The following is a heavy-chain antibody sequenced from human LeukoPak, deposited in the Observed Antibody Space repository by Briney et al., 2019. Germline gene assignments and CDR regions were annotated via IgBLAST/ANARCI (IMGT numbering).Heavy chain of an antibody. CDR3: ATSYDSSGARDAFDT. Sequence: GASVKVSCKASGYTFTSYGISWVRQAPGQGLEWMGWISAYNGNTNYAQKLQGRVTMTTDTSTSTAYMELRSLRSDDTAVYYCATSYDSSGARDAFDTWGQGTMVTVSS. CDR2: ISAYNGNT. J-gene: IGHJ3*02. CDR1: GYTFTSYG. D-gene: IGHD3-22*01. V-gene: IGHV1-18*01.